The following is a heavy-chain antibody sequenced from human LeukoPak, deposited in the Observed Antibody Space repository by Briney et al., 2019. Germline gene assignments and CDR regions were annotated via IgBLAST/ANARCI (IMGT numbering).Heavy chain of an antibody. CDR2: ISSSSSYI. J-gene: IGHJ4*02. D-gene: IGHD5-18*01. CDR3: ASSYGRYFDY. Sequence: GGSLRLSCAASGFTFSSYSMIWLGQAPGKGLEWVSSISSSSSYIYYADSVKGRFTISRDNAKNSLYLQMNSLRAEDTAVYYCASSYGRYFDYWGQGTLVTVSS. CDR1: GFTFSSYS. V-gene: IGHV3-21*01.